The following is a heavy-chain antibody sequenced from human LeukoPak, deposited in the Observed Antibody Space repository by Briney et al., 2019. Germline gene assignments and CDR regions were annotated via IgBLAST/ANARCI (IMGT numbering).Heavy chain of an antibody. Sequence: QPGGSLRLSCAASGFTFSSYGMHWVRQAPGKGLEWVAFIRYDGSSKYYADSVKGRFTISRDNSKNTLYLQMNSLRAEDTAVYYCAKDDRLAARQYYFDYWGQGTLVTVSS. CDR2: IRYDGSSK. D-gene: IGHD6-6*01. J-gene: IGHJ4*02. V-gene: IGHV3-30*02. CDR1: GFTFSSYG. CDR3: AKDDRLAARQYYFDY.